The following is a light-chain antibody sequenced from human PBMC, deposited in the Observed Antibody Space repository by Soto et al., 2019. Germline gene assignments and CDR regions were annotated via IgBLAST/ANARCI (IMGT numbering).Light chain of an antibody. J-gene: IGKJ1*01. CDR1: QSVSSN. CDR2: GAS. CDR3: QHHNNWPPV. Sequence: EIVMTQSPATLSVAPGDRATLACRASQSVSSNLAWSQQNPGQAPRLLIYGASTRATGIPARFSDSGSGPEFTLTISSLQSEYFAVYCCQHHNNWPPVFGKGTRVEIK. V-gene: IGKV3-15*01.